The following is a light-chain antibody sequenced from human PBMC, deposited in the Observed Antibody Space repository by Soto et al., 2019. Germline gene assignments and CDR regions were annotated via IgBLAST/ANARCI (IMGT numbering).Light chain of an antibody. Sequence: EIVLTQSPGTLSLSPRERATLSCRASQSVSSDYLAWYQQKPGQTPKVLIYRASSRATGIPDRFSGSGSGTDFTLTISRLDPEAFAVYYCHQYGSSPLTFGGGTKVEIK. CDR3: HQYGSSPLT. CDR2: RAS. V-gene: IGKV3-20*01. J-gene: IGKJ4*01. CDR1: QSVSSDY.